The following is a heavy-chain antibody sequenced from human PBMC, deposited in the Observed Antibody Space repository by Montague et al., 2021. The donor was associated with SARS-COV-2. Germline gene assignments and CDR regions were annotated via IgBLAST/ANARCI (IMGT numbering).Heavy chain of an antibody. CDR1: GFSLSTNGVG. CDR2: IYWDGDK. V-gene: IGHV2-5*02. D-gene: IGHD4-11*01. CDR3: AHRREDATLTTEWFDP. J-gene: IGHJ5*02. Sequence: PALVKPTQTLTLTCTFSGFSLSTNGVGVGWIRQPPGKALEWLALIYWDGDKRYSPSLMSRLTIPRGTSKNQVVLTVTNMNPVDTATYYCAHRREDATLTTEWFDPWGQGTMVTVSS.